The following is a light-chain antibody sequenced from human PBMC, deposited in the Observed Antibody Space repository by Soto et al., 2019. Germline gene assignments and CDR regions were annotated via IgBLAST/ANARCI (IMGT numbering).Light chain of an antibody. CDR1: QGIRND. CDR3: LLDFSYFWA. V-gene: IGKV1-6*01. J-gene: IGKJ1*01. CDR2: AAS. Sequence: IQMTQSPSSLSASVGDRVTVTCLASQGIRNDLGWYQQKPGKAPKRLIYAASSLQSGVPSRFSGSASGTDFTLTISSLQPEDFATYYCLLDFSYFWAFGQGTKVDIK.